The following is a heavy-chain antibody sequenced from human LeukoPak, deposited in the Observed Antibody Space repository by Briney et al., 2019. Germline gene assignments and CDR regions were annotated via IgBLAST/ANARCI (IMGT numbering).Heavy chain of an antibody. CDR3: ARAPPYCSGGSCYFDY. J-gene: IGHJ4*02. D-gene: IGHD2-15*01. V-gene: IGHV4-59*01. Sequence: NPSETLSLTCTVSGGSIRSYYWSWIRQPPGKGLEWIGYIYYSGNTNYNPSLRSRITISVDMSKNQFSLKLSSVTAADTAVYYCARAPPYCSGGSCYFDYWGQGTLVTVSS. CDR1: GGSIRSYY. CDR2: IYYSGNT.